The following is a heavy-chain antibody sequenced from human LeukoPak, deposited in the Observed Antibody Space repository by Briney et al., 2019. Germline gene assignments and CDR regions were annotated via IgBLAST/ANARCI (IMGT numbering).Heavy chain of an antibody. D-gene: IGHD2-2*01. J-gene: IGHJ4*02. CDR3: AKVRVPAAIFDY. V-gene: IGHV3-13*01. Sequence: GGSLRLSCAASGFTFSSYDMHWVRQATGKGLEWVSAIGTAGDTYYPGSVKGRFTISRENAKNSLYLQMNSLRAEDTAVYYCAKVRVPAAIFDYWGQGTLVTVSS. CDR2: IGTAGDT. CDR1: GFTFSSYD.